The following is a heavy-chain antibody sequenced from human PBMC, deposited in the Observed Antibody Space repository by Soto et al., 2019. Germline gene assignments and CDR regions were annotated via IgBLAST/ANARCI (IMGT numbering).Heavy chain of an antibody. V-gene: IGHV3-73*01. CDR2: IRSKANSYAT. D-gene: IGHD2-21*02. J-gene: IGHJ2*01. CDR1: GFTFSGSA. CDR3: TRHRVLAYCGGDCSSGDWYFDL. Sequence: GGSLRLSCAASGFTFSGSAMHWVRQASGKGLEWVGRIRSKANSYATAYAASVKGRFTISRDDSKNTAYLQMNSLKTEDTAVYYCTRHRVLAYCGGDCSSGDWYFDLWGRSTLVTVSS.